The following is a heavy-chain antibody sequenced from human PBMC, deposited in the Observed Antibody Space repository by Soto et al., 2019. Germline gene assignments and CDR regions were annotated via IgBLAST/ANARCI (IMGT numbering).Heavy chain of an antibody. V-gene: IGHV3-30*18. CDR2: ISYDGSNK. CDR1: GFTFSSYG. D-gene: IGHD6-19*01. CDR3: AKLFPNSSGWYHKEGYYYYYGMDV. Sequence: PGGSLRLSCAASGFTFSSYGMHWVRQAPGKGLEWVAVISYDGSNKYYADYVKGRFTISRDNSKNTLYLQMNSLRAEDTAVYYCAKLFPNSSGWYHKEGYYYYYGMDVWGQGTTVTVSS. J-gene: IGHJ6*02.